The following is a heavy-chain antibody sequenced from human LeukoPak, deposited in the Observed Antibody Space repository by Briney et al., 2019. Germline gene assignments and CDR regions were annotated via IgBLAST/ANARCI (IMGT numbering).Heavy chain of an antibody. Sequence: PGGSLRLSCAASGFTFSDYYMSWIRQAPGKGLEWVSYISSSGSTIYYADSVKGRFTISRDNAKNSLYPQMNSLRAEDTAVYYCARDSEGVVAPLGWFDPWGQGTLVTVSS. CDR1: GFTFSDYY. V-gene: IGHV3-11*01. CDR3: ARDSEGVVAPLGWFDP. CDR2: ISSSGSTI. D-gene: IGHD2-15*01. J-gene: IGHJ5*02.